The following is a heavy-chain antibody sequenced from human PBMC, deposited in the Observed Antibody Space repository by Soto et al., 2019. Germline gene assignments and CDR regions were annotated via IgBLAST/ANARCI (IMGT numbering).Heavy chain of an antibody. CDR3: AKDHDWDASSGWDY. D-gene: IGHD6-19*01. V-gene: IGHV3-23*01. Sequence: GGSLRLSCAASGVTFSSYAMSWVRQAPGKGLEWVSAISGSGGSTYYADSVKGRFTISRDNSKNTLYLQMNSLRAEDTAVYYCAKDHDWDASSGWDYWGQGTLVTVSS. CDR2: ISGSGGST. CDR1: GVTFSSYA. J-gene: IGHJ4*02.